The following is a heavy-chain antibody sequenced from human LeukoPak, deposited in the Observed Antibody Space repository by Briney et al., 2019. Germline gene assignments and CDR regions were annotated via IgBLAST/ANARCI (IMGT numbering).Heavy chain of an antibody. CDR3: ARESCGGDCYPWWFDP. Sequence: PRASVKVSCKASGYTFTHYHFSWVRQAPGQGLEWMGWINTDNGNTNYAQKFQGRVTITRDTSASTAYMELSSLRSEDTAVYYCARESCGGDCYPWWFDPWGQGTLVTVSS. J-gene: IGHJ5*02. D-gene: IGHD2-21*02. V-gene: IGHV1-18*01. CDR1: GYTFTHYH. CDR2: INTDNGNT.